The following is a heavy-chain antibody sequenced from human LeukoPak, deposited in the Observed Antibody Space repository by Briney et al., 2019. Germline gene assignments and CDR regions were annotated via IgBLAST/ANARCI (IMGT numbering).Heavy chain of an antibody. CDR1: GFTFNNYI. CDR2: ISSSSDYI. J-gene: IGHJ5*02. D-gene: IGHD3-10*01. Sequence: GGSLRLSCAASGFTFNNYIMNWVRQAPGKGLEWVSSISSSSDYIYYADSVKGRFTISRDNAKNSLYLQMNSLRAEDAAVYYCARSLKDKGMFDPWGQGTLVTVSS. CDR3: ARSLKDKGMFDP. V-gene: IGHV3-21*01.